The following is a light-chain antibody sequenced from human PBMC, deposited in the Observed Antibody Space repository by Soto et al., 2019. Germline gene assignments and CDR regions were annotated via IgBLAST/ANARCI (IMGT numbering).Light chain of an antibody. CDR1: SSNSGSNT. V-gene: IGLV1-44*01. CDR3: AAWDDSLNGVV. J-gene: IGLJ2*01. CDR2: SNN. Sequence: QSVLTQPPSASGTPGQRFTISCSGSSSNSGSNTVNWYQQLPGTAPKLLIYSNNQRPSGVPDRFSGSKSGTSASLAISGLQSEDEADYYCAAWDDSLNGVVFGGGTKVTVL.